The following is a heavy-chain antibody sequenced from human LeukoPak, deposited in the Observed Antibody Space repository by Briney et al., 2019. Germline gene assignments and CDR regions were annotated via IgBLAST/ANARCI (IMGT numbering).Heavy chain of an antibody. Sequence: GGSLRLSYAASGFTFSNVWMSWVRQAPGKGLEWVANIEQDGSEKYYVDSVKGRFTISRDNAKNSLYLQMNSLRAEETAVYYCARDGQQWLVYFDYWGQGTLVTVSS. CDR2: IEQDGSEK. D-gene: IGHD6-19*01. CDR3: ARDGQQWLVYFDY. J-gene: IGHJ4*02. CDR1: GFTFSNVW. V-gene: IGHV3-7*01.